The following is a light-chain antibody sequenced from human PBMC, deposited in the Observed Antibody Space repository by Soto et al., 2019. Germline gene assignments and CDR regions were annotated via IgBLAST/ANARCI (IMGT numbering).Light chain of an antibody. V-gene: IGKV1-27*01. Sequence: DIQMTQSPSSLSASVGDRVTITCRASQDISDDLAWYQQKPGKVPKLLIYAASSFQSGVPSRFSGSGSGTDFPLTIGSLQPEDVATYYCQSYNSAPFTFGTGTKVYV. J-gene: IGKJ3*01. CDR1: QDISDD. CDR3: QSYNSAPFT. CDR2: AAS.